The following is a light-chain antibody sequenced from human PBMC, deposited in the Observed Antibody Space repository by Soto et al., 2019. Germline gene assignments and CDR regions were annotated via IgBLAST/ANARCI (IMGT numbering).Light chain of an antibody. CDR3: QQSYSTQYT. V-gene: IGKV1-39*01. J-gene: IGKJ2*01. CDR1: QSISSY. CDR2: AAS. Sequence: DIQMTHSPSSLSASAGERVTITCRASQSISSYLNWYQQKPGKAPKLLIYAASSLQSGVPSRFSGSGSETDFTLTISNLQPEDFATYYCQQSYSTQYTFGQGTKVDIK.